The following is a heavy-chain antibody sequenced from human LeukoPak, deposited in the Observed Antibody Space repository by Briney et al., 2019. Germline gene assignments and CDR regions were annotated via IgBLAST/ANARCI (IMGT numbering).Heavy chain of an antibody. CDR1: GGSISSGGYY. CDR3: ARGTPVRVDY. V-gene: IGHV4-31*03. CDR2: IYYSGST. Sequence: TLSLTCTVSGGSISSGGYYWSWIRQHPGTGLEWIGYIYYSGSTYYNPSLKSRVTISVDTSKNQFSLKLSSVTAADTAVYYCARGTPVRVDYWGQGTLVTVSS. J-gene: IGHJ4*02. D-gene: IGHD2-2*01.